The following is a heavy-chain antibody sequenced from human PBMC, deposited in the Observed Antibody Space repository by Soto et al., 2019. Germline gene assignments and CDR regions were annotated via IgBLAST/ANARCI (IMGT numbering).Heavy chain of an antibody. D-gene: IGHD6-19*01. CDR2: VSYDVSHK. CDR3: ARQSTCAVSDDNYYYYGLDV. V-gene: IGHV3-30-3*01. Sequence: QVQLVESGGGVVQPGGSLRLSCVASGISFSNSAIHWVRQAPGKGLQWVAVVSYDVSHKYYADSVKGRFTISRDNSENTVSLQMNRLRAEDSAIYYCARQSTCAVSDDNYYYYGLDVWGQGTTVTVFS. J-gene: IGHJ6*02. CDR1: GISFSNSA.